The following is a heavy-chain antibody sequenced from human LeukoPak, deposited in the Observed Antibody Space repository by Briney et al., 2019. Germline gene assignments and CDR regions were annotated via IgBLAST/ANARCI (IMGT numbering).Heavy chain of an antibody. J-gene: IGHJ4*02. V-gene: IGHV4-4*02. CDR1: GGSISSSNW. Sequence: SETLSLTCAVSGGSISSSNWWSWVRQPPGKGLEWIGEIYHSGSTNYNPSLKSRVTISVDTSKNQFSLKLTSVTAADAAVYYCARGYCTNGVCYNFDYWGQGTLVTVSS. CDR2: IYHSGST. D-gene: IGHD2-8*01. CDR3: ARGYCTNGVCYNFDY.